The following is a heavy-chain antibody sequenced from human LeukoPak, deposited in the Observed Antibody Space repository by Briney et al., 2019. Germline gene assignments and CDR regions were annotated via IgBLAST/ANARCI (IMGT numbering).Heavy chain of an antibody. Sequence: KPSETLSLTCTVSDDSITMYYWTWIRQPPGKGLEWIGYVDHTGSTKFNPSLNGRVSISRDMSNNFFSLRLRSVTAADTAVYFCARGRVSSSTWYSTYYYFFYMDFWGKGTTVTVSS. CDR2: VDHTGST. D-gene: IGHD4-11*01. V-gene: IGHV4-59*01. CDR3: ARGRVSSSTWYSTYYYFFYMDF. CDR1: DDSITMYY. J-gene: IGHJ6*03.